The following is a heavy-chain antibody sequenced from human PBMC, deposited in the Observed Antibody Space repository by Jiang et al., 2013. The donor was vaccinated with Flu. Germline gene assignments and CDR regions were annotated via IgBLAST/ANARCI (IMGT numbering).Heavy chain of an antibody. J-gene: IGHJ6*02. V-gene: IGHV3-30-3*01. CDR2: ISYDGSNK. CDR3: ARGRTTQYSSKRRSSPYYYYYGMDV. CDR1: GFTFSSYA. Sequence: RLFCAASGFTFSSYAMHWVRQAPGKGLEWVAAISYDGSNKYYADSVKGRFTISRDNSKNTLYLQMNSLRAEDTAVYYCARGRTTQYSSKRRSSPYYYYYGMDVWGQGTTVTVSS. D-gene: IGHD6-13*01.